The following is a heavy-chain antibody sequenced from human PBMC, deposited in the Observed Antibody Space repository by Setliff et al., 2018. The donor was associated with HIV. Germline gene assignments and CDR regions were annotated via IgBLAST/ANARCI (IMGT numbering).Heavy chain of an antibody. D-gene: IGHD3-10*01. J-gene: IGHJ3*02. Sequence: PGESLKISCKGSGYSFTSYWIGWVRQMPGKGLEWMGIIYPGDSETRYSPSFQGQVTISADKSISTAYLQWSSLKASDTAMYYCARTMVPINDAFDIWGQGTMVTVSS. CDR1: GYSFTSYW. CDR3: ARTMVPINDAFDI. CDR2: IYPGDSET. V-gene: IGHV5-51*01.